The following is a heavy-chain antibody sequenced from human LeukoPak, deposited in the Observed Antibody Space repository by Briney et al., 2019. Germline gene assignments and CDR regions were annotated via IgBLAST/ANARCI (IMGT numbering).Heavy chain of an antibody. J-gene: IGHJ4*02. CDR2: IKQDGSER. CDR1: GFTFTKYW. V-gene: IGHV3-7*01. D-gene: IGHD7-27*01. CDR3: ARENWAPY. Sequence: PGGSLRLSCAASGFTFTKYWMTWVRQAPGKGLEWVANIKQDGSERNYVDTVKGRFIISRDNAKNLLYLQMNSLRAEDTAVYYCARENWAPYWGQGTLVTVSS.